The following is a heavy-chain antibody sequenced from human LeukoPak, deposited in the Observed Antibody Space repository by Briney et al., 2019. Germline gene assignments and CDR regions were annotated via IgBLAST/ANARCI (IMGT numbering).Heavy chain of an antibody. V-gene: IGHV3-33*01. CDR3: ARGIAVAGHYYYYGMDV. D-gene: IGHD6-19*01. J-gene: IGHJ6*02. CDR1: GFTFSSYG. Sequence: GGSLRLSCAASGFTFSSYGMHWVRQAPGKGLEWVAVIWYDGSNKYYADSVKSRFTISRDNSKNTLYLQMNSLRAEDTAVYYCARGIAVAGHYYYYGMDVWGQGTTVTVSS. CDR2: IWYDGSNK.